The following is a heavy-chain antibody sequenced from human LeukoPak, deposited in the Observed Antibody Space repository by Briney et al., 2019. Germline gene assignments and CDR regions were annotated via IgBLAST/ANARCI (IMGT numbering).Heavy chain of an antibody. Sequence: PGGSQRLSCAASGFTFSSSAMSWVRQVPGKGLEWVSGISASGGSTSYADSVKGRFTISRDNSKNTLYLQMNSLRAGDTAVYYCAKSSYYDSSGFYREYYFDYWGQGTLVPVSS. J-gene: IGHJ4*02. CDR2: ISASGGST. CDR1: GFTFSSSA. D-gene: IGHD3-22*01. V-gene: IGHV3-23*01. CDR3: AKSSYYDSSGFYREYYFDY.